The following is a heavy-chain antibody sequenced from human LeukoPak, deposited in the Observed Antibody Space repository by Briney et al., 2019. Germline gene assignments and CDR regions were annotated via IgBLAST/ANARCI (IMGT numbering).Heavy chain of an antibody. D-gene: IGHD3-22*01. J-gene: IGHJ4*02. V-gene: IGHV3-23*01. CDR1: GFTFSSYA. CDR2: IGGSGGST. CDR3: AKGSMGYYDSSGCCFDY. Sequence: GGSLRLSCAASGFTFSSYAMSWVRQAPGKGLEWVTAIGGSGGSTYYADSVKGRFTISRDNSKNTLYLQMNSLRAEDTAVYYCAKGSMGYYDSSGCCFDYWGQGTLVTVSS.